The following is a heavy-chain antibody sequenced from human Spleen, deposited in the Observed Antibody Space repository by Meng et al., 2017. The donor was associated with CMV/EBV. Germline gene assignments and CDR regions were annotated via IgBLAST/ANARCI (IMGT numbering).Heavy chain of an antibody. D-gene: IGHD1-1*01. CDR2: IIPIFGTA. CDR3: ARPELETDDYYYYYGMDV. Sequence: SVKVSCKASGYTFTSYYMHWVRQAPGQGLEWMGGIIPIFGTANYAQKFQGRVTITTDESTSTAYMELSSLRSEDTAVYYCARPELETDDYYYYYGMDVWGQGTTVTVSS. V-gene: IGHV1-69*05. J-gene: IGHJ6*02. CDR1: GYTFTSYY.